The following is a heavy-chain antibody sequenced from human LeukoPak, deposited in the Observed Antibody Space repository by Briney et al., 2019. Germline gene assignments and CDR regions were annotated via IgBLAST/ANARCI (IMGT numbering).Heavy chain of an antibody. CDR2: IYTSGST. CDR1: GGSINSGSYY. CDR3: ARAATFPFATHSNWFDP. Sequence: PSETLSLTCTVSGGSINSGSYYWSWIRQPAGKGLEWIGRIYTSGSTNYNPSLKGRVTISVDTSKNQFSLKLSSVTAADTAVYYCARAATFPFATHSNWFDPWGQGTLVTVSS. D-gene: IGHD6-25*01. J-gene: IGHJ5*02. V-gene: IGHV4-61*02.